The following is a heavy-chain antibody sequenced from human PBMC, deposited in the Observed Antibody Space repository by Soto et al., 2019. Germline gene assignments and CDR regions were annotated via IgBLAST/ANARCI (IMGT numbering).Heavy chain of an antibody. J-gene: IGHJ2*01. CDR1: GYTFTSYA. V-gene: IGHV1-3*01. CDR3: ARGGSLYWDSAF. D-gene: IGHD1-1*01. CDR2: INAGNGNT. Sequence: ASVKVSCKASGYTFTSYAMHWVRQATGQRLEWMGWINAGNGNTKYSQKFQGRVTITRDTSASTAYMELSSLRSEDTAVYDGARGGSLYWDSAFRGSGTLVPVTP.